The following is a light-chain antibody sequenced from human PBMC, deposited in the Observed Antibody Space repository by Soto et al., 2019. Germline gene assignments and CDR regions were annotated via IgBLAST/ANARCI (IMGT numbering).Light chain of an antibody. J-gene: IGKJ1*01. CDR1: QSVSSS. CDR3: QQRSNWPRT. CDR2: AAS. V-gene: IGKV3-11*01. Sequence: EIVLTQSPATLSLSPGERATLSCRASQSVSSSSAWYQQKAGQAPRLLIYAASHRATGIPARFSGSGSGTDFSLTISSLEPEDFAVYYCQQRSNWPRTFGQGTKVEIK.